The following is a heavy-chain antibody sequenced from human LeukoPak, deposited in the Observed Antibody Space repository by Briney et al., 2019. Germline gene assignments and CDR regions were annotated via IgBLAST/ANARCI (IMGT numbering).Heavy chain of an antibody. D-gene: IGHD6-13*01. CDR3: ARVALSSSWYLAGAFDI. CDR2: ISYDGSNK. J-gene: IGHJ3*02. Sequence: PGGSLRLSCAASGFTFSSFAIHWVRQAPGKGLEWVAVISYDGSNKYYADSVKGRFTISRDNSKNTLFLQMNSLRVGDTAVYYCARVALSSSWYLAGAFDIWGQGTMVTVSS. V-gene: IGHV3-30*03. CDR1: GFTFSSFA.